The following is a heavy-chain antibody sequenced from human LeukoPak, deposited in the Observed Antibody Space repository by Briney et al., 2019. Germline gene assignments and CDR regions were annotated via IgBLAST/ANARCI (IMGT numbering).Heavy chain of an antibody. Sequence: GGSLRLSCVASGFTLSSYWMSWVRRAPGKGLEWVANIKQDGSEKYYVDSVKGRFTISRDNAKNSLYLQMNSLRAEDTAVYSCARSYGSGSHDYWGQGTLVTVSS. D-gene: IGHD3-10*01. CDR3: ARSYGSGSHDY. J-gene: IGHJ4*02. V-gene: IGHV3-7*01. CDR2: IKQDGSEK. CDR1: GFTLSSYW.